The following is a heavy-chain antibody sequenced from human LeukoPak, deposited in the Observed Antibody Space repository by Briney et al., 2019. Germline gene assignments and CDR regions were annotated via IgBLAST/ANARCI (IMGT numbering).Heavy chain of an antibody. V-gene: IGHV1-2*02. CDR2: INPNSGGT. CDR3: ATSSIAARPYFDY. CDR1: GYTFTGYY. D-gene: IGHD6-6*01. J-gene: IGHJ4*02. Sequence: GASVKVSCKASGYTFTGYYMHWVRQAPGQGLEWMGWINPNSGGTDYAQKFQGRVTMTRDTSISTAYMELSRLRSDDTAVYYCATSSIAARPYFDYWGQGTLVTVSS.